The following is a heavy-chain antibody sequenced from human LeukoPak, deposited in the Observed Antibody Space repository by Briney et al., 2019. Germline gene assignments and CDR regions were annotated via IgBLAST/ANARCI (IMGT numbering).Heavy chain of an antibody. V-gene: IGHV4-59*01. J-gene: IGHJ6*03. CDR1: GGSISSYY. D-gene: IGHD6-13*01. CDR2: IYYSGST. Sequence: SETLSLTCTVSGGSISSYYWSWIRQPPGKGLEWIGYIYYSGSTNYSPSTYNPSIKSRVTISADTSENQLSLKLSSVTAADTAVYYCARSVRRRSSSYYKSGYYYYMDVWGKGTTVTVSS. CDR3: ARSVRRRSSSYYKSGYYYYMDV.